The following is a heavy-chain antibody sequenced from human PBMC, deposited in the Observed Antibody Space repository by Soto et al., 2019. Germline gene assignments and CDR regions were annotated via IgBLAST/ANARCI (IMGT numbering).Heavy chain of an antibody. V-gene: IGHV4-4*02. CDR2: ISHSGIT. CDR1: GDSISRSHW. CDR3: ARVGYVRSGFDH. Sequence: QVQLQESGPALVRPSGALSVTCAVSGDSISRSHWWSWVRQSPGKGLEWSGEISHSGITNYNPSLNSRVTIPGDKSKIQLSLKLPSVTAAATAVYYRARVGYVRSGFDHWGPGTLVSVSS. J-gene: IGHJ4*02. D-gene: IGHD3-22*01.